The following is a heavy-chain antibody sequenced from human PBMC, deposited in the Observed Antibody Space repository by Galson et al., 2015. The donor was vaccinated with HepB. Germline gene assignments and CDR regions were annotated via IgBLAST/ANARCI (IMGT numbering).Heavy chain of an antibody. Sequence: SLRLSCAASGFTFSSYAMHWVRQAPGKGLEWVAVISYDGSNKYYADSVKGRFTISRDNAKNSLYLQMNSLRDEDTAVYYCASDYYNSGSYPFDSWGQGTLVTVSS. D-gene: IGHD3-10*01. CDR2: ISYDGSNK. J-gene: IGHJ4*02. V-gene: IGHV3-30*04. CDR3: ASDYYNSGSYPFDS. CDR1: GFTFSSYA.